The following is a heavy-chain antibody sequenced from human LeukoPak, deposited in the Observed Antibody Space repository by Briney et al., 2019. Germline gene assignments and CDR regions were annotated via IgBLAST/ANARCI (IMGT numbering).Heavy chain of an antibody. D-gene: IGHD2-21*02. CDR2: IIPIFGTA. CDR1: GGTFSSYA. CDR3: ARDRVGAQLAYCGGDCYSSAFDI. J-gene: IGHJ3*02. V-gene: IGHV1-69*13. Sequence: SVKVSCKASGGTFSSYAISWVRQAPGQGLEWMGGIIPIFGTANYAQKFQGRVTITADESTSTAYMELSSLRSEDTAVYYCARDRVGAQLAYCGGDCYSSAFDIWGQGTMVTVSS.